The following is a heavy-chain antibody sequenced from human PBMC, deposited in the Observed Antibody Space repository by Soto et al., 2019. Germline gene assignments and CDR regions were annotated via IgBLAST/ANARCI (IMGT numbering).Heavy chain of an antibody. CDR1: GGSISSYY. J-gene: IGHJ4*02. Sequence: SETLSLTCTVSGGSISSYYWSWIRQPPGKGLEWIGYIYYSGSTNYNPSLKSRVTISVDTSKNQFSLKLSSVTAADTAVYYCASLEYSSSLKFDYWGQGTLVTVSS. V-gene: IGHV4-59*01. CDR3: ASLEYSSSLKFDY. CDR2: IYYSGST. D-gene: IGHD6-6*01.